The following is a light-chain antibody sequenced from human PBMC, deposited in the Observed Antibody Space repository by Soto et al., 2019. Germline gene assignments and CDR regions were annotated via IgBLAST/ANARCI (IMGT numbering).Light chain of an antibody. CDR1: SSDVGGYNY. J-gene: IGLJ1*01. V-gene: IGLV2-14*01. CDR3: SSYTSSSTRL. CDR2: DVS. Sequence: QSVLTQPASVSGSPGQSITISCTGSSSDVGGYNYVSWYQQHPGKAPKLMIYDVSNRPSGVSNRFSGSKSGNTASLTFSGLQAEDEADYYCSSYTSSSTRLFGTGTKVTVL.